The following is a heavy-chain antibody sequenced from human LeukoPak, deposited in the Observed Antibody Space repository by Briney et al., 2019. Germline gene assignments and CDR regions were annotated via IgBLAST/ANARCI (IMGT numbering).Heavy chain of an antibody. CDR1: GGTFSSYA. V-gene: IGHV1-69*05. CDR2: IIPIFGTA. CDR3: ARVGSSWYNDY. Sequence: GASVRVSCKXSGGTFSSYAISWVRQAPGQGLERMGGIIPIFGTANYAQKFQGRVTITTDESTSTAYMELSSLRSEDTAVYYCARVGSSWYNDYWGQGTLVTVSS. J-gene: IGHJ4*02. D-gene: IGHD6-13*01.